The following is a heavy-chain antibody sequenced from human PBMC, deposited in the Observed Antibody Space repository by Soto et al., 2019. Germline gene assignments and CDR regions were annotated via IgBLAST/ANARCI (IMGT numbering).Heavy chain of an antibody. CDR3: ARDDAAGWFDP. D-gene: IGHD3-10*01. Sequence: EVQLVESGGGLVQPGGSLKLSCAASGFTFSSYSMNGVRQAPGKGLEWVSYISRSSSTKYYADSVKGRFTISRDNAKNSLYLQMNSLRAEDTAVYYCARDDAAGWFDPWGQGTLVTVSS. V-gene: IGHV3-48*01. J-gene: IGHJ5*02. CDR2: ISRSSSTK. CDR1: GFTFSSYS.